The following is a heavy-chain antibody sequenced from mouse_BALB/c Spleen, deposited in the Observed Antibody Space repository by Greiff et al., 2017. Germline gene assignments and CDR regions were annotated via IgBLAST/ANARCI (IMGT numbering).Heavy chain of an antibody. CDR3: ARSDYDGVWFAY. V-gene: IGHV5-2*01. CDR1: EYEFPSHD. Sequence: DVKLVESGGGLVQPGESLKLSCESNEYEFPSHDMSWVRKTPEKRLELVAAINSDGGSTYYPDTMERRFIISRDNTKKTLYLQMSSLRSEDTALYYCARSDYDGVWFAYWGQGTLVTVSA. J-gene: IGHJ3*01. CDR2: INSDGGST. D-gene: IGHD2-4*01.